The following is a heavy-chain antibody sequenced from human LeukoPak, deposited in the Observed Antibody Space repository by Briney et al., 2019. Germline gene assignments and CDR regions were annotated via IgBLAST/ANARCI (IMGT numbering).Heavy chain of an antibody. J-gene: IGHJ4*02. Sequence: GRSLSLSCAASGFTFYDYAMHWVRQAPGKGLEWVSGISWNSGSIDYAVSVKGRFTISRDNAKNSLSLQMNSLRPEDTAFYYCAKGTGRYWTFFDYWGQGTLVTVSS. D-gene: IGHD1-26*01. CDR3: AKGTGRYWTFFDY. CDR2: ISWNSGSI. V-gene: IGHV3-9*01. CDR1: GFTFYDYA.